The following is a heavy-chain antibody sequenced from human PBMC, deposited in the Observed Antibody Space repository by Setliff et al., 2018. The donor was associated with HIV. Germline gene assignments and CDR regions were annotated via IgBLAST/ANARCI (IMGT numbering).Heavy chain of an antibody. CDR1: GGSISSYY. D-gene: IGHD3-10*01. CDR3: ARRGADSYYPRPLDV. J-gene: IGHJ6*04. CDR2: IYTSGST. V-gene: IGHV4-4*07. Sequence: SETLSLTCTVSGGSISSYYWSWIRQPAGKGLEWIGRIYTSGSTNYNPSLKSRVTMSVDTSKNQFSLKLSSVTAADTAVYYCARRGADSYYPRPLDVWGKGTTVTVSS.